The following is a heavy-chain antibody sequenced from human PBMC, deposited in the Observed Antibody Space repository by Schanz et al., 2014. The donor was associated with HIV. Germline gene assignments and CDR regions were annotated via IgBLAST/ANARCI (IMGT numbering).Heavy chain of an antibody. J-gene: IGHJ4*02. CDR2: ISGGGGKT. D-gene: IGHD1-26*01. V-gene: IGHV3-23*04. Sequence: VQLVESGGGVVQPGRPLRLSCTASGFTFSSSGMHWVRQAPGKGLEWVSIISGGGGKTYYADSVKGRFTISRDSSKNTVYLQMNGLRAEDTAIYYCVREMLTPTTRADYWGQGTLVTVSS. CDR1: GFTFSSSG. CDR3: VREMLTPTTRADY.